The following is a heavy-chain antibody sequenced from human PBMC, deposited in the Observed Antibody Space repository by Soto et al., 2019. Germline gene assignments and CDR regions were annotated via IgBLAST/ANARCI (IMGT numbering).Heavy chain of an antibody. CDR2: IIPLLDIA. CDR1: GGTFSNDI. CDR3: VRDSPIGSTYSGYDGIDY. Sequence: QVQLVQSGAEVKKPGSSVKVSCKASGGTFSNDIITWVRQAPGQGLEWMGRIIPLLDIANYAQKFQGRVTITADKSTSTAYMELNNLRSEDTAVYYCVRDSPIGSTYSGYDGIDYWGQGTLVTVSS. D-gene: IGHD5-12*01. J-gene: IGHJ4*02. V-gene: IGHV1-69*08.